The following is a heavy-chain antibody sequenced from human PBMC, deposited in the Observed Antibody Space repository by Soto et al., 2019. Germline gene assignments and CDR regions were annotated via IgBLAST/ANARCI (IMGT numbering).Heavy chain of an antibody. CDR2: IIPIFGTA. D-gene: IGHD4-17*01. CDR3: ARGDATKIVVTTYYAMDV. J-gene: IGHJ6*02. CDR1: GGTFSSYA. V-gene: IGHV1-69*13. Sequence: GASVKVSCKASGGTFSSYAISWVRQAPRQGLEWMGGIIPIFGTANYAQKFQGRVTITADESTNIVYMDVTSLRSEDTAVYYCARGDATKIVVTTYYAMDVWGQGTTVTVSS.